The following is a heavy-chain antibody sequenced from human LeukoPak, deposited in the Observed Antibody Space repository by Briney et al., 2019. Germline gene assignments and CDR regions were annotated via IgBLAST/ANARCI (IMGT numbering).Heavy chain of an antibody. D-gene: IGHD6-6*01. CDR1: GFTFSTYA. Sequence: GGSLRLSCAASGFTFSTYAMSWVRQAPGEGLEWVSGISGSGGSTYYADSVKGRFTISRDNSNNALYLQMDSLRTEDTAVYYCANWIGSSSRDYWGQGTLVTVSS. CDR2: ISGSGGST. CDR3: ANWIGSSSRDY. J-gene: IGHJ4*02. V-gene: IGHV3-23*01.